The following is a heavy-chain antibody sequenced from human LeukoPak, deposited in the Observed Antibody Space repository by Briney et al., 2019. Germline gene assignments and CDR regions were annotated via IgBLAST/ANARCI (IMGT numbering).Heavy chain of an antibody. CDR1: GYTFTSYY. D-gene: IGHD4-17*01. CDR3: ARLRDYGDYRDAFDI. Sequence: ASVKVSCKASGYTFTSYYMHWVRQAPGQGLEWMGIINPSGGSTNYAQKFQGRGTMTRDTSTSTVYMELSSLRSEDTATYYCARLRDYGDYRDAFDIWGQGTMVTVSS. V-gene: IGHV1-46*01. J-gene: IGHJ3*02. CDR2: INPSGGST.